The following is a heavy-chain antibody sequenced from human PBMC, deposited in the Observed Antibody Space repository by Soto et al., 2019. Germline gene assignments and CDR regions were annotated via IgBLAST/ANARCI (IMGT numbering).Heavy chain of an antibody. J-gene: IGHJ4*02. CDR2: INHSGST. CDR1: GGSFSGYY. V-gene: IGHV4-34*01. D-gene: IGHD3-10*01. Sequence: QVQLQQWGAGLLKPSETLSLTCAVYGGSFSGYYWSWIRQPPGKGLEWIGEINHSGSTNYNPSLKSRVTISVDTSKNQFSLKLSSVTAADTAVYYCARGRYYGSGILIDYWGQGTLVTVSS. CDR3: ARGRYYGSGILIDY.